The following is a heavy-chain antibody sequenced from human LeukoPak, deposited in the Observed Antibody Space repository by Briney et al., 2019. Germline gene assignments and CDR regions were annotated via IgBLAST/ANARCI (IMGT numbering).Heavy chain of an antibody. CDR2: INHSGST. V-gene: IGHV4-34*01. CDR3: ARLPYYYDSSGYYYFSFDY. CDR1: GGSFSGYY. J-gene: IGHJ4*02. Sequence: KSSETLSLTCAVYGGSFSGYYWSWIRQPPGKGLEWIGEINHSGSTNYNPSLKSRVTISVDTSKNQFSLKLSSVTAADTAVYYCARLPYYYDSSGYYYFSFDYWGQGTLVTVS. D-gene: IGHD3-22*01.